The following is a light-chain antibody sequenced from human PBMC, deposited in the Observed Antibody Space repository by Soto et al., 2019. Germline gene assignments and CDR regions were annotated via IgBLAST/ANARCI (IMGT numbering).Light chain of an antibody. J-gene: IGKJ4*01. CDR1: QSVSSSY. CDR3: QQYGSPQLT. Sequence: EIVLTQSPGTLSLSPGERATLSCRASQSVSSSYLAWYQQKPGQAPRLLIYGASIRATGIPDRFSGSGSGTDFTLTISRLDPEDFAVYYCQQYGSPQLTFGGGTKVDIK. V-gene: IGKV3-20*01. CDR2: GAS.